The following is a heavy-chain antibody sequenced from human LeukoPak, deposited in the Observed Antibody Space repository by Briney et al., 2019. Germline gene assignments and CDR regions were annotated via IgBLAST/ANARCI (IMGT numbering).Heavy chain of an antibody. CDR1: GGTFRSYA. J-gene: IGHJ4*02. Sequence: SVKVSCKAFGGTFRSYAINWVRQAPGQGLEWMGGFIPVFGTTKYAQKVQGRVTITTDESTSTAYMELGSLRSEDTAVYYCARGGVGSPGRNDFDYWGQGTLVTVSS. CDR3: ARGGVGSPGRNDFDY. CDR2: FIPVFGTT. V-gene: IGHV1-69*05. D-gene: IGHD2-8*01.